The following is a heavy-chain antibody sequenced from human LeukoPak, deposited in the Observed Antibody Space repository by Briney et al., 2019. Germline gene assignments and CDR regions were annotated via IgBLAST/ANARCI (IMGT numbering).Heavy chain of an antibody. CDR3: ARLNTYYDILTGYLNIYYFDY. CDR1: GFTFSSYW. V-gene: IGHV3-7*01. Sequence: GRSLRLSCAASGFTFSSYWMSWVRQAPGKGLEWVANIKQDGSEKYYVDSVKGRFTISRDNAKNSLYLQMNSLRAEDTAVYYCARLNTYYDILTGYLNIYYFDYWGQGTLVTVSS. CDR2: IKQDGSEK. J-gene: IGHJ4*02. D-gene: IGHD3-9*01.